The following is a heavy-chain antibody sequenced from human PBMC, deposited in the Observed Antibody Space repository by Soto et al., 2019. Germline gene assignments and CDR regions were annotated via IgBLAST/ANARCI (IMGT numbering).Heavy chain of an antibody. D-gene: IGHD2-15*01. V-gene: IGHV4-4*02. Sequence: QVQLQESGPGLVKPSGTLSLTCTVSGDSISSRNWWNWVRQPPGKWLEFLGQISHGGNPNYNPSPQSRVTISLDRSKNQFSLKLSSVTAADTAVYYCARAGRGFCSGFTCDSGRYGMDVWGQGTTVTVSS. J-gene: IGHJ6*02. CDR1: GDSISSRNW. CDR3: ARAGRGFCSGFTCDSGRYGMDV. CDR2: ISHGGNP.